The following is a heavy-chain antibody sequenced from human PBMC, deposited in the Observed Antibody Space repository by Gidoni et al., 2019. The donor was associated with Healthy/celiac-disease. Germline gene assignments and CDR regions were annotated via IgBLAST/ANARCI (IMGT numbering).Heavy chain of an antibody. V-gene: IGHV3-23*01. Sequence: EVQLLESVGCLVQPGGSLRLSCAASGVTSSSYDMSWVRQAPGKGLGWVSAISGSGGSTYYADSVKGRCTIARDKSKNTLYMQMNSLRAEDTAVYYCAKESPPGNYWGQGTLVTVSS. J-gene: IGHJ4*02. CDR1: GVTSSSYD. CDR3: AKESPPGNY. CDR2: ISGSGGST.